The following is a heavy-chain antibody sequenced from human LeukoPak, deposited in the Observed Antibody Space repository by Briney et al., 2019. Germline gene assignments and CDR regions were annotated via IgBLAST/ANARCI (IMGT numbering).Heavy chain of an antibody. CDR1: GFTFSSYA. D-gene: IGHD2-2*01. CDR3: ARLLTDIVVVPAAPDY. CDR2: ISSNGGST. V-gene: IGHV3-64*01. J-gene: IGHJ4*02. Sequence: AGGSLRLSCAASGFTFSSYAMHWVRQAPGKGLEYVSAISSNGGSTYYANSVKGRFTISRDNSKNTLYLQMGSLRAEDMAVYYCARLLTDIVVVPAAPDYWGQGTLVTVSS.